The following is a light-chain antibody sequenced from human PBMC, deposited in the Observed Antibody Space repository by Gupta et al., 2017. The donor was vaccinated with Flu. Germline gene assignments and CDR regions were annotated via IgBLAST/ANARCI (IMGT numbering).Light chain of an antibody. CDR3: LQEYNYPYT. CDR1: QAIRQD. Sequence: ALQVTQSPSSLSASVGDRVTITCRASQAIRQDLAWYQQKPGRPPKLLIYTASNLEAGVPSKFRGTGSGSDFTLTINNGQPEDSATYYCLQEYNYPYTFGEGTKLQIK. J-gene: IGKJ2*01. V-gene: IGKV1-6*01. CDR2: TAS.